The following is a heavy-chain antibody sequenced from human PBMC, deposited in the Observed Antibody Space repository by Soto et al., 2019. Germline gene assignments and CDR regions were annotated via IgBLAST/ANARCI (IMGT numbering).Heavy chain of an antibody. V-gene: IGHV4-59*08. CDR1: GGSISSYY. J-gene: IGHJ4*02. CDR3: ARHSSSGWPPWPPRY. D-gene: IGHD6-25*01. CDR2: IYYSGST. Sequence: TLSLTCTVSGGSISSYYWSWIRQPPGKGLEWIGYIYYSGSTNYNPSLKSRVTISVDTSKNQFSLKLSSVTAADTAVYYCARHSSSGWPPWPPRYWGQGTLVTVSS.